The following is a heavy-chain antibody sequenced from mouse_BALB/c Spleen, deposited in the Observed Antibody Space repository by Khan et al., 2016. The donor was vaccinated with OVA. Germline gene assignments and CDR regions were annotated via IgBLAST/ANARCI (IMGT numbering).Heavy chain of an antibody. CDR1: GYTFTSNT. J-gene: IGHJ4*01. Sequence: QVQLQQSGAEPARPGASVKMSCKASGYTFTSNTMHWVKQRPGQGLEWIGYINPSSGYTNYNQRFNDKATLTADKSSSTAYMQLSSLTSEDSAVYYCARSTTAYAMDYWGQGTSVTVSS. CDR2: INPSSGYT. CDR3: ARSTTAYAMDY. V-gene: IGHV1-4*01. D-gene: IGHD1-2*01.